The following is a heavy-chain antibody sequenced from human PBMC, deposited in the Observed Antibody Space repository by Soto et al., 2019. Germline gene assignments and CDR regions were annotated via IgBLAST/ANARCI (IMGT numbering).Heavy chain of an antibody. CDR2: IKQDGSEK. Sequence: EVQLVESGGGLVQPGGSLRLSCAASGFSFSSHWMSWARQAPGKGLEWVANIKQDGSEKHYVDSVKGRFTISRDNAKNSLYLQMNSLRAEDTAVYYCVRLGDNRGWYDCWGQGTLVTVPS. J-gene: IGHJ5*01. V-gene: IGHV3-7*01. CDR1: GFSFSSHW. CDR3: VRLGDNRGWYDC. D-gene: IGHD1-20*01.